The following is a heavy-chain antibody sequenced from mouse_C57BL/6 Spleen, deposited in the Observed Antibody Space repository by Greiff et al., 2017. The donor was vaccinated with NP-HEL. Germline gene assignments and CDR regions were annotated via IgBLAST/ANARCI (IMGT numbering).Heavy chain of an antibody. CDR2: IYPGSGST. D-gene: IGHD1-1*01. J-gene: IGHJ4*01. CDR1: GYTFTSYW. CDR3: ARMVEITTAMDY. Sequence: QVQLKQPGAELVKPGASVKMSCKASGYTFTSYWITWVKQRPGQGLEWIGDIYPGSGSTNYNEKFKSKATLTVDTSSSTAYMQLSSLTSEDSAVYYCARMVEITTAMDYWGQGTSVTVSS. V-gene: IGHV1-55*01.